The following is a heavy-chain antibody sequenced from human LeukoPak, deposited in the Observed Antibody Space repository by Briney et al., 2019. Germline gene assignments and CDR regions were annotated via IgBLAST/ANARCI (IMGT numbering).Heavy chain of an antibody. CDR1: GLPICDFA. CDR2: ISGDGVST. V-gene: IGHV3-43*02. Sequence: GGSLRLSCVASGLPICDFAMHWVRQAPGQGLEWVSLISGDGVSTFFADSVKGRFSISRDNSKNSLFLEMSSLRTEDTAMYYCARESGKFDYWGQGTLVAVSS. J-gene: IGHJ4*02. CDR3: ARESGKFDY.